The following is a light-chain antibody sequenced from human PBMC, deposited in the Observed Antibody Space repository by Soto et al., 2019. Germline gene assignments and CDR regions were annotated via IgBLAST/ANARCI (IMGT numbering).Light chain of an antibody. CDR1: RGVTRS. J-gene: IGKJ1*01. CDR2: GAS. Sequence: EIVLTQSPGTLSLSPGERATLSCRASRGVTRSLAWFQQKAGQAPRLLIYGASTRAPGIPDRFSGSGSGTDFTLIISRVEPEDFAVYYCLQHGTSPYTFGQGTKVDIK. CDR3: LQHGTSPYT. V-gene: IGKV3-20*01.